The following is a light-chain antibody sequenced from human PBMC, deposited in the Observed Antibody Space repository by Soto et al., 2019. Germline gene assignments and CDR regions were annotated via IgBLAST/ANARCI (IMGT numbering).Light chain of an antibody. J-gene: IGKJ2*01. V-gene: IGKV3-15*01. CDR3: QQYNSWPQT. CDR2: GAS. CDR1: QSVSSN. Sequence: EIVMTQSPATLSVSPGARATLSCRASQSVSSNLAWYQQKPGRAPRLLINGASTRATGIPARFSGSGSGTEFTLTISSLQSEDFAVYYCQQYNSWPQTFGQGTKLDIK.